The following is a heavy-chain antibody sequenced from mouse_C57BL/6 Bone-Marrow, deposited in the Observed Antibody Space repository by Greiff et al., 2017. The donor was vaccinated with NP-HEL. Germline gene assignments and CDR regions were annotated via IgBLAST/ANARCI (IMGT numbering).Heavy chain of an antibody. D-gene: IGHD3-2*02. CDR3: AGSTAQAIAY. J-gene: IGHJ3*01. CDR2: ISSGGSYT. CDR1: GFTFSSYG. Sequence: VHVKQSGGDLVKPGGSLKLSCAASGFTFSSYGMSWVRQTPDKRLEWVATISSGGSYTYYPDSVKGRFTISRDNAKNTLYLQMSSLKSEDTAMYYCAGSTAQAIAYWGQGTLVTVSA. V-gene: IGHV5-6*01.